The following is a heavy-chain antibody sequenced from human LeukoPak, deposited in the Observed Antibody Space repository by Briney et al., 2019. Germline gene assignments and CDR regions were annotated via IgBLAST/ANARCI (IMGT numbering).Heavy chain of an antibody. CDR2: IKRSGST. V-gene: IGHV4-34*01. Sequence: SETLSLTCAVSGEPFSGYFWSWIPQPPGKGLEWIREIKRSGSTNYNPSLKSRVTISVDTSKNQFSLKLSSVTAANTAVYYCARGRGSGWYFYYSMDVWGKGTTVTVSS. CDR1: GEPFSGYF. J-gene: IGHJ6*03. D-gene: IGHD6-19*01. CDR3: ARGRGSGWYFYYSMDV.